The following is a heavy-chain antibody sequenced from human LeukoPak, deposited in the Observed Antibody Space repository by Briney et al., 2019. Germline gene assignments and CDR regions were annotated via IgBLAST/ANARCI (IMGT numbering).Heavy chain of an antibody. V-gene: IGHV1-2*02. CDR3: ARDMVGATPFGY. D-gene: IGHD1-26*01. CDR1: GYTFTGYY. J-gene: IGHJ4*02. Sequence: ASVKVSCKASGYTFTGYYMHWVRQAPGQGLEWMGWINPNSGGTNSAQKFQGRVTMTRDTSISTAYTELSSLRSDDTAVYFCARDMVGATPFGYWGQGTLVTVSS. CDR2: INPNSGGT.